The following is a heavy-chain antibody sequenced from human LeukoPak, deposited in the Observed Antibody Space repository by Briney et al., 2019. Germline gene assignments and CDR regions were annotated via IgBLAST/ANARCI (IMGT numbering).Heavy chain of an antibody. CDR2: ITGSGGNA. J-gene: IGHJ4*02. Sequence: GGSLRLSCAASAFTFRDYAMHWVRQAPGKGLEWVSGITGSGGNAYYADSVKGRFTISRDNLRNTLCLQMNSLRAEDTAVYYCAKEVFQGTRIFDYWGQGTLVAVSS. D-gene: IGHD1-1*01. V-gene: IGHV3-23*01. CDR3: AKEVFQGTRIFDY. CDR1: AFTFRDYA.